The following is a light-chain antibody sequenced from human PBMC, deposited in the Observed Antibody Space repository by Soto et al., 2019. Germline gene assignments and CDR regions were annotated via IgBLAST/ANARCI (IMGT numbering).Light chain of an antibody. J-gene: IGLJ1*01. CDR1: SSDVGGYNY. V-gene: IGLV2-8*01. CDR3: SSYAGSNNFEV. CDR2: EVS. Sequence: QSVLTQPPSAYGSPGQSVTISCTRTSSDVGGYNYVSWYQQHPGKAPKLMIYEVSKRPSGVPDRFSGSKSGNTASLTVSGLQAEDEADYYCSSYAGSNNFEVFGTGTKVTVL.